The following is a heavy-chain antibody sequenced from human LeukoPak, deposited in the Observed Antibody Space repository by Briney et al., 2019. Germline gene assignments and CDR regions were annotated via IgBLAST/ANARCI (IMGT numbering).Heavy chain of an antibody. J-gene: IGHJ5*02. CDR3: ATDLMRLQFGRGSNWFDP. V-gene: IGHV1-24*01. CDR1: GYTLTELS. Sequence: ASVTVSCKVSGYTLTELSMHWVRHAPGKGLEWMGGFDPEDGETIYAQKFQGRVTMTEDTSTDTAYMELSSLRSEDTAVYYCATDLMRLQFGRGSNWFDPWGQGTLVTVSS. D-gene: IGHD4-11*01. CDR2: FDPEDGET.